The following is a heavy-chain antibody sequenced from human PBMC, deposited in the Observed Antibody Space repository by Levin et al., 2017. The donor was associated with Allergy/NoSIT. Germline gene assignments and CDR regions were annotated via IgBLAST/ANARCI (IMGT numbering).Heavy chain of an antibody. V-gene: IGHV3-64*01. Sequence: LSLTCAASGFTFSTYSMHWVRQAPGKGLEFVSAINNNGDSRYYANSVKGRFTISRDNSKNTLYLQMAGLRADDMAVYYCTRSRPGSYLFYVWGQGTLVTVSS. CDR3: TRSRPGSYLFYV. D-gene: IGHD1-26*01. CDR2: INNNGDSR. CDR1: GFTFSTYS. J-gene: IGHJ4*02.